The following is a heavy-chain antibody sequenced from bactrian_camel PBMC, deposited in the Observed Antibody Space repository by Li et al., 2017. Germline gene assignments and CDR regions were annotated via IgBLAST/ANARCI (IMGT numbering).Heavy chain of an antibody. D-gene: IGHD5*01. CDR3: LIWGWVGYPNDYNF. CDR2: IYSHGSNT. CDR1: GFTFSNNY. V-gene: IGHV3-2*01. Sequence: HVQLVESGGGSVQPGGSLRLSCAASGFTFSNNYITWVRQAPGKGLEWVSTIYSHGSNTYYADSVEGRFTIARDNAKNTVYLQMNSLEPEDTAVYHCLIWGWVGYPNDYNFWGQGTQVT. J-gene: IGHJ4*01.